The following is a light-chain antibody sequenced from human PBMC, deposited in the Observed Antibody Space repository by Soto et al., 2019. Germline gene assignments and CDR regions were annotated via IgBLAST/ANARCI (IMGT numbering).Light chain of an antibody. CDR2: TAS. Sequence: DIQITQSPSALSAYVGDRVTITCRASQSVNTYLNWYQQKPGQAPKVLIYTASSLQSGVPSRFSGSGSGTDFPLTISSLQPEDFATYYCQQSYSLTSGPGTKVD. CDR3: QQSYSLT. CDR1: QSVNTY. V-gene: IGKV1-39*01. J-gene: IGKJ3*01.